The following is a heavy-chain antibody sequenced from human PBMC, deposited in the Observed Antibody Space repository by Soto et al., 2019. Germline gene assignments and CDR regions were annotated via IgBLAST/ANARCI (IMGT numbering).Heavy chain of an antibody. CDR1: DGAVSSGSYY. CDR2: IYYSGST. V-gene: IGHV4-61*01. Sequence: AETLSLTCSVSDGAVSSGSYYWSWIRQPPGKGLEWIGNIYYSGSTNYNPSLNSRVTISVETSKNQFSLQLRSVTAADTAMYYCASCDRNYYLDYWGQGILVTVSS. J-gene: IGHJ4*02. D-gene: IGHD1-7*01. CDR3: ASCDRNYYLDY.